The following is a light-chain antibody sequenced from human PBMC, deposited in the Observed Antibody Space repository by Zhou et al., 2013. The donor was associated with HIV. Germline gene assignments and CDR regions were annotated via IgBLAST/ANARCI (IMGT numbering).Light chain of an antibody. CDR3: QQYNNWPRT. Sequence: EIVLTQSPGTLSLSPGERATLSCRASQSVSSFYIAWYQQKPNQAPKLLIHGASTRATGIPDRFSGSGSGTEFTLTISSLQSEDFAVYYCQQYNNWPRTFGQGTKLEIK. CDR2: GAS. J-gene: IGKJ2*01. CDR1: QSVSSFY. V-gene: IGKV3D-15*01.